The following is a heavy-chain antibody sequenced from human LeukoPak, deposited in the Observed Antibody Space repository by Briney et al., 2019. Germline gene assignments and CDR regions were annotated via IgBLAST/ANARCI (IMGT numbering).Heavy chain of an antibody. CDR3: GRVLGGGNSVHFDY. Sequence: GASVKVSCKASGYTFGIYDINWVRQATGQGLEWMGWINPNTGNTGYAQKFQGRVTFTRDPSISTAYMELSSLTSEDTAGYYCGRVLGGGNSVHFDYWGQGALVTVSS. CDR1: GYTFGIYD. J-gene: IGHJ4*02. V-gene: IGHV1-8*02. CDR2: INPNTGNT. D-gene: IGHD4-23*01.